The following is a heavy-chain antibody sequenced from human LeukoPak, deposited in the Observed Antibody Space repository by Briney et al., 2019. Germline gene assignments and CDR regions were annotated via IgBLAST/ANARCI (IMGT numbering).Heavy chain of an antibody. CDR1: GYTFTSYD. V-gene: IGHV1-8*01. D-gene: IGHD6-19*01. Sequence: GASVKVSCKASGYTFTSYDINWVRQATGQGLEWMGWMNPNSGNTGYAQKFQGRVTITRNTSISTAYMELSSLRSEDTAVYYCARVAVAGVAYYYYYMDVWGKGTTVTVSS. CDR2: MNPNSGNT. CDR3: ARVAVAGVAYYYYYMDV. J-gene: IGHJ6*03.